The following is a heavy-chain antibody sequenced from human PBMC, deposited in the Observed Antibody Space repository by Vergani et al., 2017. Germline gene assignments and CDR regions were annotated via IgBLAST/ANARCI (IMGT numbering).Heavy chain of an antibody. CDR3: AKDYDSSGWYGLRYDYYYGMDV. V-gene: IGHV3-30*18. J-gene: IGHJ6*02. Sequence: QVQLVESGGGVVQPGRSLRLSCAASGFTFSSYGMHWVRQAPGKGLEGVAVISYDGSNKYYADSVKGRVTISRDNSKNTLYLQMNSLRAEDTAVYYCAKDYDSSGWYGLRYDYYYGMDVWGQGTTVTVSS. CDR1: GFTFSSYG. CDR2: ISYDGSNK. D-gene: IGHD6-19*01.